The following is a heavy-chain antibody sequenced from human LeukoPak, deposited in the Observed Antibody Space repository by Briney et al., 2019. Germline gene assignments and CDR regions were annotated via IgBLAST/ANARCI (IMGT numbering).Heavy chain of an antibody. V-gene: IGHV3-21*01. CDR1: GFTFSSYS. Sequence: PGGSLRLSCAASGFTFSSYSMNWVRQAPGKGLEWVSSISNSGSYIYYADSVKGRFTISRDNSKNTLYLQMNSLRAEDTAVYYCARDNREQQLVPPTFDYWGQGTLVTVSS. CDR3: ARDNREQQLVPPTFDY. CDR2: ISNSGSYI. D-gene: IGHD6-13*01. J-gene: IGHJ4*02.